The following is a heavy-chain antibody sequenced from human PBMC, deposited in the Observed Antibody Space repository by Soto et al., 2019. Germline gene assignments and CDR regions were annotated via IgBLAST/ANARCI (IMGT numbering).Heavy chain of an antibody. CDR1: GGTFSSYV. V-gene: IGHV1-69*01. Sequence: QVHLEQSGAEVQKPGSSMKVSCKFYGGTFSSYVIIWVRQAPGQGLEWMGGIIPVSGTANYAQKFHGRVTISADAATNTAYMELSRVRFDDTAVYYCATVDRDVALVGWFDPWGQGTRVTVSS. CDR2: IIPVSGTA. CDR3: ATVDRDVALVGWFDP. D-gene: IGHD2-8*02. J-gene: IGHJ5*02.